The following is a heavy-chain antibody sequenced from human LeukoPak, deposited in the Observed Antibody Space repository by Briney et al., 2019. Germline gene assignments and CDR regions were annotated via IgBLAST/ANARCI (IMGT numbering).Heavy chain of an antibody. CDR2: IYTGGST. Sequence: PGGSLRLSCAASGFTVSNNYMNWVRQAPGKGLEWVSVIYTGGSTYYADSVKGRFTISRDNSKNTLYLQMNSLRAEDTAVYYCAGDFWGAYRVDYFDYWGQGTLVTVSS. CDR1: GFTVSNNY. CDR3: AGDFWGAYRVDYFDY. D-gene: IGHD3-3*01. J-gene: IGHJ4*02. V-gene: IGHV3-66*01.